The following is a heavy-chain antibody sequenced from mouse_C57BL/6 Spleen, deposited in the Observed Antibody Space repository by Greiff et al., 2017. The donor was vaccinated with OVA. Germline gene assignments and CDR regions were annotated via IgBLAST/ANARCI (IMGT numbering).Heavy chain of an antibody. CDR3: ALYETWFAY. J-gene: IGHJ3*01. V-gene: IGHV1-26*01. CDR1: GYTFTDYY. D-gene: IGHD2-3*01. Sequence: EVQLQQSGPELVKPGASVKISCKASGYTFTDYYMNWVKQSHGKSLEWIGDINPNNGGTSYNQKFKGKATLTVDKSSSTAYMELRSLTSEDSAVDYYALYETWFAYWGQGTLVTVSA. CDR2: INPNNGGT.